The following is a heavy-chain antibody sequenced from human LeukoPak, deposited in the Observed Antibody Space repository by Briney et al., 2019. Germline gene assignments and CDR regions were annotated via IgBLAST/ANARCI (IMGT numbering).Heavy chain of an antibody. V-gene: IGHV1-2*02. CDR3: ARDERYSDADHHYPDLGY. CDR2: INPNGGAT. J-gene: IGHJ4*02. D-gene: IGHD3-16*01. CDR1: GYIFTGYY. Sequence: ASVKVSCKASGYIFTGYYLFWVRQAPGQGLEWMGWINPNGGATRYAQKFQGRATLTCDTSIRTTYMELSSLTSDDTAVYYCARDERYSDADHHYPDLGYWGQGTLVTVSS.